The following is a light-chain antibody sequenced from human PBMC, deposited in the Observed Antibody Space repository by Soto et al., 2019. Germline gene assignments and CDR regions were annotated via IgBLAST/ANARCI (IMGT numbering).Light chain of an antibody. V-gene: IGLV2-14*01. J-gene: IGLJ1*01. CDR2: EVS. CDR3: NSYINNSTILQV. Sequence: QSALTQPASVSGSRGQSITISCTGTSSDVGGYNYVSWYQQHPGKAPKLMIYEVSNRPSGVSNRFSGSKSGNTVSLTISGLQAEDEADYVCNSYINNSTILQVFGTGTKLTVL. CDR1: SSDVGGYNY.